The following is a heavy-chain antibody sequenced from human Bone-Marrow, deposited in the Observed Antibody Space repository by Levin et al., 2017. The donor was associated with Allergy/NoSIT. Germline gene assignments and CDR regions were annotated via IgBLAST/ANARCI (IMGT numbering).Heavy chain of an antibody. CDR3: KLGVVIIPAYYFDY. Sequence: PSETLSLTCAASGFTFSNAWMSWVRQAPGKGLEWVGRIKSKTDGGTTDYAAPVKGRFTISRDDSKNTLYLQMNSLKTEDTAVYYCKLGVVIIPAYYFDYWGQGTLVTVSS. J-gene: IGHJ4*02. CDR1: GFTFSNAW. V-gene: IGHV3-15*01. CDR2: IKSKTDGGTT. D-gene: IGHD3-3*01.